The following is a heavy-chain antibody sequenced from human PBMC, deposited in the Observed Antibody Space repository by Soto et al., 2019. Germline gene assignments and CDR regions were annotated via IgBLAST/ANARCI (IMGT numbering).Heavy chain of an antibody. D-gene: IGHD2-2*01. CDR3: ARARLDTPALDY. Sequence: QVQLVESGGGVVQPGRSLRLSCAASGFTFSSYAMHWVRQAPGKGLEWVEVISYDGSNKYYADSVKGRFTISGDNSKNTRYLQMNSLRAEDTAVYYCARARLDTPALDYWGQGTLVTVSS. V-gene: IGHV3-30-3*01. J-gene: IGHJ4*02. CDR2: ISYDGSNK. CDR1: GFTFSSYA.